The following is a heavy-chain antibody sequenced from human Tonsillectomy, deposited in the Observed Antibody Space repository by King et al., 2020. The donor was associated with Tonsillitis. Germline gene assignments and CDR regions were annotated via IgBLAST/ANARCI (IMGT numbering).Heavy chain of an antibody. V-gene: IGHV3-21*01. CDR3: ARECWKVVGGDLAVPQTCYYAMDV. CDR1: GFAFSDYG. J-gene: IGHJ6*02. CDR2: ISSTSRYI. Sequence: VQLVESGGGLVKSGGSLRLSCAATGFAFSDYGMNWVRQAPGKGLEWVASISSTSRYIYYADSMKGRITISRDNAKNSVYLQISSLRAEDMGVYYCARECWKVVGGDLAVPQTCYYAMDVWGQGTTVTVSS. D-gene: IGHD2-21*02.